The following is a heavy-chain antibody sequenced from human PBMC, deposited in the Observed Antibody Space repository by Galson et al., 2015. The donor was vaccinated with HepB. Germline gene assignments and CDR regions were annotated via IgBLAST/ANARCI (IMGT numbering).Heavy chain of an antibody. J-gene: IGHJ3*02. D-gene: IGHD2-15*01. V-gene: IGHV1-58*01. CDR1: GFTFTSSA. Sequence: SVKVSCKASGFTFTSSAVQWVRQARGQRLEWIGWIVVGSGNTNYAQKFQERVTITRDMSTSTAYMELSSLRSEDTAVYYCAAEDCSGGSCSDDAFDIWGQGTMVTVSS. CDR2: IVVGSGNT. CDR3: AAEDCSGGSCSDDAFDI.